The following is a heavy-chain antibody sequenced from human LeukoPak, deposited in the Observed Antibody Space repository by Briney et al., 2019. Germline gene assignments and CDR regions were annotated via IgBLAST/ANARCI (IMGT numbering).Heavy chain of an antibody. D-gene: IGHD3-10*01. CDR3: ARWEVTLNVFEM. CDR1: GGSISSYY. Sequence: SETLSLTCTVSGGSISSYYWSWIRQPPGEGLEWIGYIHYSGSTNYNPSLKSRVTISVDTSKNQFSLKLSSVTAADTAVYYCARWEVTLNVFEMWGQGTMVTVSS. V-gene: IGHV4-59*01. CDR2: IHYSGST. J-gene: IGHJ3*02.